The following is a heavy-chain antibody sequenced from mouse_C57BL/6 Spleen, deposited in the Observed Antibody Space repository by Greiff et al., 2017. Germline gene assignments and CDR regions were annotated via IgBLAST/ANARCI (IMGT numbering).Heavy chain of an antibody. J-gene: IGHJ1*03. V-gene: IGHV1-9*01. D-gene: IGHD1-1*01. CDR3: ARDSSYRYFEV. CDR1: GYTFTGYW. Sequence: VQLQQSGAELMKPGASVKLSCKASGYTFTGYWIAWVKQRPGHGLEWIGEILPGSGSTNYNEKFKAKATFTAETSSNTAYMQLSSLTTEDSAIYDCARDSSYRYFEVWGTGTTVTFSS. CDR2: ILPGSGST.